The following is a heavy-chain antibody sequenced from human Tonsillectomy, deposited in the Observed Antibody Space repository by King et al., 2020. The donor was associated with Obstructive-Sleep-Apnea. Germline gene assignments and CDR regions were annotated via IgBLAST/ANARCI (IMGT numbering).Heavy chain of an antibody. CDR2: ISGSGGGT. V-gene: IGHV3-23*04. CDR1: GFTFSSYA. J-gene: IGHJ5*02. Sequence: VQLVESGGDLVRPGGSLRLSCAASGFTFSSYAMSWVRQAPGRGLEWVSSISGSGGGTYYADSVKGRFTISRDNSKNTLYLQMNSLRVEDTAVYYCAPQNLGIGVGGTPWGQGTLVTVSS. CDR3: APQNLGIGVGGTP. D-gene: IGHD6-13*01.